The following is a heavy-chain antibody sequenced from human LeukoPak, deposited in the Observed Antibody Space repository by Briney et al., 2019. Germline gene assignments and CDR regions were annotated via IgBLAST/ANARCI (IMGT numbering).Heavy chain of an antibody. CDR1: GFTFSEFTFSNAW. J-gene: IGHJ4*02. V-gene: IGHV3-15*01. CDR2: FKSKTDGGAT. D-gene: IGHD2-2*01. CDR3: TADNCGSTSCYAHY. Sequence: GGPLRLSCVASGFTFSEFTFSNAWMSWVRQAPGKGLEWVGRFKSKTDGGATDYAAPVKGRFTISRDVSKTTLFLQMNSLKTEDTAVYYCTADNCGSTSCYAHYWGQGTLVTVSS.